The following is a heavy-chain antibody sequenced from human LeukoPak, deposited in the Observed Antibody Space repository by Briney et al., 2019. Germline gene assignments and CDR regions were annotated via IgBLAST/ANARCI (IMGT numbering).Heavy chain of an antibody. CDR1: GFSFSGYA. D-gene: IGHD2/OR15-2a*01. Sequence: PGASLRLSCAASGFSFSGYAMSWVRQAPEKGLEWVSHIGTTDGSTFYADSVKGRFTISRDNPKNTLYLQMNSLRAEDTAVYFCARKHLQTPFVFLDVWGQGTTVTVSS. V-gene: IGHV3-23*01. CDR3: ARKHLQTPFVFLDV. J-gene: IGHJ6*02. CDR2: IGTTDGST.